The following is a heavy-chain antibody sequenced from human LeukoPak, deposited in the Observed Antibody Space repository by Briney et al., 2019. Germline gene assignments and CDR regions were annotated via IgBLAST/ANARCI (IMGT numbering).Heavy chain of an antibody. CDR2: INHSGTI. CDR3: AKGVWAPRFDS. J-gene: IGHJ5*01. CDR1: GESFSYDY. V-gene: IGHV4-34*01. Sequence: SETLSLTCAGYGESFSYDYWSWIRQAPGKGLEWIGEINHSGTITYNPSLKSRVTISAEKSKSQFSLRLTSVTAADTAVYYCAKGVWAPRFDSWGQGTLVTVSS. D-gene: IGHD7-27*01.